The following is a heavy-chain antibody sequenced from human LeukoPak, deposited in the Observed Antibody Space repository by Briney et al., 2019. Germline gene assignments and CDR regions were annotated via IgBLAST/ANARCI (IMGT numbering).Heavy chain of an antibody. Sequence: ASVKVSCKASGGTFSSYAISWVRQAPGQGLEWMGWISAYNGNTNYAQKLQGRVTMTTDTSTSTAYMELRSLRSDDTAVYYCARDMVAAALGGYWGQGALVTVSS. V-gene: IGHV1-18*01. CDR2: ISAYNGNT. CDR1: GGTFSSYA. CDR3: ARDMVAAALGGY. D-gene: IGHD6-13*01. J-gene: IGHJ4*02.